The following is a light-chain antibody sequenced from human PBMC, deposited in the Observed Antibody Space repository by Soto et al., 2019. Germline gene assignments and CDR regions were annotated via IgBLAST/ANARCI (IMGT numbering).Light chain of an antibody. V-gene: IGKV1-5*03. CDR3: QQYNEFPYT. J-gene: IGKJ2*01. CDR1: QSFSSW. CDR2: KTS. Sequence: DIQMTQSPSTLSASVGDRVTITCRASQSFSSWLAWYQQKPGKAPKLLIYKTSSLESGVPSRFSGSGSGTEFTLTISSLQPDDFATYYCQQYNEFPYTFGQGTKVDI.